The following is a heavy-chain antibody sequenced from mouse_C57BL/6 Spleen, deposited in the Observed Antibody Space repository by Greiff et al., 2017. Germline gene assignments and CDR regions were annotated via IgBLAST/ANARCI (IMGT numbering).Heavy chain of an antibody. J-gene: IGHJ4*01. CDR3: ARGGSNYEAMDY. Sequence: VQLQQPGAELVKPGASVKLSCKASGYTFTSYWMHWVKQRPGQGLEWIGMIHPNSGSTNYNEKFKSKATLTVDKSSSTAYMQLSSLTSEDSAVYYCARGGSNYEAMDYWGQGTSVTVSS. CDR1: GYTFTSYW. CDR2: IHPNSGST. V-gene: IGHV1-64*01. D-gene: IGHD2-5*01.